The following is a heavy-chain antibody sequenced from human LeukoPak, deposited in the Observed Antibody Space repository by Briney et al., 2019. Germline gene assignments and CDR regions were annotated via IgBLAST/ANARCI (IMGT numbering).Heavy chain of an antibody. CDR1: GFTFDDYA. D-gene: IGHD2-2*02. CDR2: ISWNSGSR. J-gene: IGHJ6*03. V-gene: IGHV3-9*01. CDR3: ARTGYCSSTSCYREYYYMDV. Sequence: GGSLRLSCAASGFTFDDYAMHWVRQAPGKGLEWVSGISWNSGSRGYADSVKGRFTISRDNAKNSLYLQMNSLRAEDTAVYYCARTGYCSSTSCYREYYYMDVWGKGTTVTISS.